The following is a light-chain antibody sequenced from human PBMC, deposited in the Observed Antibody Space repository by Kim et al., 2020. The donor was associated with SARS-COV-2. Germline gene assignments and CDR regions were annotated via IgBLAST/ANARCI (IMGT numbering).Light chain of an antibody. CDR3: QQYNRYSRT. V-gene: IGKV1-5*03. CDR2: KAS. J-gene: IGKJ1*01. CDR1: HSIGSW. Sequence: DIQMTQSPSALSASVGDRVTITCRSSHSIGSWLAWYQQKPGQAPNLLIYKASTLQTGVPSRFSGSGSGTEFTLTISSLQPDDVGTYYCQQYNRYSRTFGKGTKLEI.